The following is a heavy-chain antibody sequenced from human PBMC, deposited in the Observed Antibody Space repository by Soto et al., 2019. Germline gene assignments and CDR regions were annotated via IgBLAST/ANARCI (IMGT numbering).Heavy chain of an antibody. CDR3: ARVGYCSSTSCYPYYYGMDV. D-gene: IGHD2-2*01. J-gene: IGHJ6*02. CDR2: INAGNGNT. V-gene: IGHV1-3*01. Sequence: ASVKVSCKASGYTFTSYAMHWVRQAPGQRREWMGWINAGNGNTKYSQKFQGRVTITRDTSASTAYMELSSLRSEDTAVYYCARVGYCSSTSCYPYYYGMDVWGQGTTVTVSS. CDR1: GYTFTSYA.